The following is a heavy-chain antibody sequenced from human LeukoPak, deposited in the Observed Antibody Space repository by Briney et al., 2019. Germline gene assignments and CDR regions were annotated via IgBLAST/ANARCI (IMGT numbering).Heavy chain of an antibody. CDR3: ARYRRNLIEDRFREGEPNFDY. D-gene: IGHD1-14*01. V-gene: IGHV4-59*08. CDR2: IYYSGST. CDR1: GGSISSYY. Sequence: IPSETLSLTCTVSGGSISSYYWSWIRQPPGKGLEWIGYIYYSGSTNYNPSLKSRVTISVDTSKNQLFLHLSSVTASDSAIYYCARYRRNLIEDRFREGEPNFDYWGQGILVTVSS. J-gene: IGHJ4*02.